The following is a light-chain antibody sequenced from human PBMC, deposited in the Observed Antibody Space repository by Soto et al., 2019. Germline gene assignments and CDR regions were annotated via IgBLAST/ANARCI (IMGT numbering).Light chain of an antibody. CDR3: QQYNSPSLT. J-gene: IGKJ4*01. V-gene: IGKV1-5*01. Sequence: DIQTTQSPSTLSASVGDRVTITCRASQSISSWLAWYQQKPGKAPKLLIYDASSLESGVPSRFSGSGSGTEFTLTISSLQPDDFATYYCQQYNSPSLTFGGGTKVEIK. CDR1: QSISSW. CDR2: DAS.